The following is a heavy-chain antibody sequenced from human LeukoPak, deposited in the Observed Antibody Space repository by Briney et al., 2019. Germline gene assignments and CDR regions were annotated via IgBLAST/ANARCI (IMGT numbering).Heavy chain of an antibody. CDR2: IKQDGSEK. Sequence: GGSLRLSCAASGFTFSSYWMSWVRQAPGKGLEWVANIKQDGSEKYYVDSVKGRFTISRDNAKNSLYLQMNNLRAEDTAVYYCASKRGYSSGEDAFDIWGQGTMVTVSS. D-gene: IGHD5-18*01. CDR1: GFTFSSYW. V-gene: IGHV3-7*01. CDR3: ASKRGYSSGEDAFDI. J-gene: IGHJ3*02.